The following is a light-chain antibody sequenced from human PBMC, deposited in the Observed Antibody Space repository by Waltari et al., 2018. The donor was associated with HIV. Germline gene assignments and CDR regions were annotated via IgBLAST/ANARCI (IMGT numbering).Light chain of an antibody. J-gene: IGLJ2*01. V-gene: IGLV2-14*01. CDR3: TSYASSSSLL. Sequence: QSALTQPATVSGSPGQSITISCTGGSNDVGGYNYVSWYQHLPGKAPKLIIDELRTRPSGVSNRFSGSKSGNTASLTISGLQAEDEADYYCTSYASSSSLLFGGGTKLTVL. CDR1: SNDVGGYNY. CDR2: ELR.